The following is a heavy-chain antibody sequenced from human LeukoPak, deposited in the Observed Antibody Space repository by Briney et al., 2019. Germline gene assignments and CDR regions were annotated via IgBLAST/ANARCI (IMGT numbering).Heavy chain of an antibody. Sequence: GGSLRLSCAASGFAFDIYWMTWVRQAPGKGLEWVANIKKDGSLKQYVDAVRGRFTVSRDNAKNSLYLQMNSLRADDTTVYFCVSLRVSTVRDSFDLWGQGTVVTVSS. CDR3: VSLRVSTVRDSFDL. CDR1: GFAFDIYW. D-gene: IGHD3-10*01. J-gene: IGHJ3*01. CDR2: IKKDGSLK. V-gene: IGHV3-7*01.